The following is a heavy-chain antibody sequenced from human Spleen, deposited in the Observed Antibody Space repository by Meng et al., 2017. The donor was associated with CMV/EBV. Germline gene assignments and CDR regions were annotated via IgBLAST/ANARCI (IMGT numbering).Heavy chain of an antibody. D-gene: IGHD6-13*01. CDR2: INTNTGNP. V-gene: IGHV7-4-1*02. Sequence: QVQLVPAGSEFKKSGAPVKVSCKASGYTFTSYAMNLGRPAPGQGLEWMGWINTNTGNPTYAQGVTGRFVFSLDTAGSTAYLQISRLKAEDSAVYYCVRETSSWYRFDYWGQGTLVTVSS. J-gene: IGHJ4*02. CDR3: VRETSSWYRFDY. CDR1: GYTFTSYA.